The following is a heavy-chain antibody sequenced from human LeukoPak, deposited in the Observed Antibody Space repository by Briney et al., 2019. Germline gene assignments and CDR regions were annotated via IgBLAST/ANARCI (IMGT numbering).Heavy chain of an antibody. CDR2: ISYDGSNK. J-gene: IGHJ4*02. CDR1: GFTFSSYA. Sequence: GGSLRLSCAASGFTFSSYAMHWVRQAPGKGLEWVAVISYDGSNKYYADSVKGRFTISRDNSKNTLYLQMNSLRAEDTAVYYCATEVAGTFGYWGQGTLVTVSS. V-gene: IGHV3-30*04. CDR3: ATEVAGTFGY. D-gene: IGHD6-19*01.